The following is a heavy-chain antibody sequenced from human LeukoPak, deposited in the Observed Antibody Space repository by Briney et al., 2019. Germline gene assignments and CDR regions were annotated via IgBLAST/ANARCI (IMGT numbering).Heavy chain of an antibody. Sequence: SDPLTLMCTLWGDSIYHYYWMCMRQPPRKGLECVGHIYHSGDTLLNFSPSLKSRVTISLDRSKNQFSLKLSSVTAADTAVYYCARATNCANGVCLIYGMDVWGQGTTVTVSS. CDR2: IYHSGDT. D-gene: IGHD2-8*01. CDR1: GDSIYHYY. J-gene: IGHJ6*02. CDR3: ARATNCANGVCLIYGMDV. V-gene: IGHV4-59*07.